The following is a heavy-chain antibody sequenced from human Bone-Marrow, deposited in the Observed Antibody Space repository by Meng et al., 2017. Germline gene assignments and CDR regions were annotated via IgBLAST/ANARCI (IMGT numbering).Heavy chain of an antibody. J-gene: IGHJ4*02. Sequence: VELVQSVAEVKKPGASVKVACKPSGYNFPDYYIHWVRRAPGQGLEWMGRINPKSGDTHYAQKFQARVTMTGDTSISTAYMELSGLRSDDTAMYYCARDEDISAAGKLFGDYWGQGTLVTVSS. D-gene: IGHD6-25*01. CDR3: ARDEDISAAGKLFGDY. V-gene: IGHV1-2*06. CDR2: INPKSGDT. CDR1: GYNFPDYY.